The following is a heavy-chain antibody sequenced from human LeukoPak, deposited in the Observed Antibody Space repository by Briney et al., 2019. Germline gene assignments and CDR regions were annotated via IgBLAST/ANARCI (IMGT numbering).Heavy chain of an antibody. J-gene: IGHJ5*02. CDR3: AREGTAGTNLNWFDP. V-gene: IGHV4-59*01. D-gene: IGHD1-1*01. CDR1: GGSISSYY. Sequence: SETQSLTCTVSGGSISSYYGSWIRQPPGKGLEWIGYIYYSGITNFNPSLRSRVTISVDTSKNQFSLKLSSVTAADTAVYYCAREGTAGTNLNWFDPWGQGTLVTVSS. CDR2: IYYSGIT.